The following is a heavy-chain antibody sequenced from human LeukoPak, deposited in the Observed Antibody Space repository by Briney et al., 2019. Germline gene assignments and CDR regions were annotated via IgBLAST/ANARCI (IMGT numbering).Heavy chain of an antibody. J-gene: IGHJ3*02. CDR1: GFTFSSYA. CDR3: ARPRGVHYGGTLWASAFDI. Sequence: GGSLRLSCAASGFTFSSYAMHWVRQAPGKGLEYVSAISSNGGSTYYANSVKGRFTISRDNSKNTLYLQMGSLRAEDMAVYYCARPRGVHYGGTLWASAFDIWGQGTMVTVSS. V-gene: IGHV3-64*01. CDR2: ISSNGGST. D-gene: IGHD4-23*01.